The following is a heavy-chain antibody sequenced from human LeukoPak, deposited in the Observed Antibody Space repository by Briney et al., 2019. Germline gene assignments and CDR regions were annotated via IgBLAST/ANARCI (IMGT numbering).Heavy chain of an antibody. CDR3: ARDDHYYYYMDV. CDR2: IYTSGST. J-gene: IGHJ6*03. Sequence: PSQTLSLTCTVSGGSISSGSYYWSWIRQPAGKGLEWIGRIYTSGSTNYNPSLKSRVTISVDTSKNQFSLKLSSVTAADTAVYYCARDDHYYYYMDVWGKGTTVTVSS. V-gene: IGHV4-61*02. CDR1: GGSISSGSYY.